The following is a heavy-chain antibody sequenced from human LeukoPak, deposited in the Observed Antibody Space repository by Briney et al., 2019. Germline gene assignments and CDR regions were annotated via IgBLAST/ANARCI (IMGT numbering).Heavy chain of an antibody. D-gene: IGHD5-18*01. CDR2: INHSGST. CDR3: ARQTAKNVDTARFDY. CDR1: GGSFSGYY. Sequence: SETLSLTCAVYGGSFSGYYWSWIRQPPGKGLEWIGEINHSGSTNYNPSLKSRVTISVDTSKNQFSLRLSSVTAADTAVYYCARQTAKNVDTARFDYWGQGTLVTVSS. V-gene: IGHV4-34*01. J-gene: IGHJ4*02.